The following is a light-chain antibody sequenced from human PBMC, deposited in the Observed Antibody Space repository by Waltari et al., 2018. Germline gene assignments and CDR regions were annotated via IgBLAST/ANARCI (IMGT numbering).Light chain of an antibody. J-gene: IGLJ3*02. CDR3: QVWDSSSDRV. Sequence: SYVLTQPPSVSVAPGKTARITCGGNNIGIKSVHWYQQKPGPAPVLVISYNSDRPSGIPERVSGANSGNTATLTISRVEAGDEADYYCQVWDSSSDRVFGGGTKLTVL. V-gene: IGLV3-21*04. CDR2: YNS. CDR1: NIGIKS.